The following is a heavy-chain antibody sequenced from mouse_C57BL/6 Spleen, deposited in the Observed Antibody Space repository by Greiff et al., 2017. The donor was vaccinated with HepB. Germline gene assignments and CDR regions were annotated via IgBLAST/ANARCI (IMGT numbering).Heavy chain of an antibody. CDR1: GYTFTGYW. CDR3: ARSIYYDYDGASWFAY. Sequence: QVQLQQSGAELMKPGASVKLSCKATGYTFTGYWIEWVKQRPGHGLEWIGEILPGSGSTNYNEKFKGKATFTADTSSNTAYMQLSSLTTEDSAIYYCARSIYYDYDGASWFAYWGQGTLVTVAA. D-gene: IGHD2-4*01. V-gene: IGHV1-9*01. J-gene: IGHJ3*01. CDR2: ILPGSGST.